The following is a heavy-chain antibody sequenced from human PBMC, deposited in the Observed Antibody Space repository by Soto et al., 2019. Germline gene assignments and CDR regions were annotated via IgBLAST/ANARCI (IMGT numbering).Heavy chain of an antibody. CDR2: IYYSGST. D-gene: IGHD3-3*01. V-gene: IGHV4-39*01. CDR3: ANMATYYDFWSGTSPTFDY. Sequence: SETLSLTCTVSGGSISSSSYYWGWIRQPPGKGLEWIGSIYYSGSTYYNPSLKSRVTISVDTSKNQFPLKLSSVTAADTAVYYCANMATYYDFWSGTSPTFDYWGQGTLVTVSS. J-gene: IGHJ4*02. CDR1: GGSISSSSYY.